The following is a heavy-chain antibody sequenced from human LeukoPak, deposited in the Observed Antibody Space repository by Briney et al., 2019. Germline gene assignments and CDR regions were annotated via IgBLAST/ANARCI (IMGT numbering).Heavy chain of an antibody. D-gene: IGHD3-3*01. CDR1: GYTFTGYY. CDR2: INPNSGGT. Sequence: ASVKVSCKASGYTFTGYYMHWVRQAPGQGLEWMGWINPNSGGTNYAQKFQGRVTMTRDTSISTAYMELSRPRSDDTAVYYCARAADYDFWSARGLFDYWGQGTLVTVSS. V-gene: IGHV1-2*02. J-gene: IGHJ4*02. CDR3: ARAADYDFWSARGLFDY.